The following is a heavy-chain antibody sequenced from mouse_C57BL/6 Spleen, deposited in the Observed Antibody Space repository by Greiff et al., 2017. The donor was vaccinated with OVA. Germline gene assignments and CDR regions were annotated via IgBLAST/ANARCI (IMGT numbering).Heavy chain of an antibody. CDR3: TTGYGNSFDY. CDR2: IDPENGDT. V-gene: IGHV14-4*01. D-gene: IGHD2-10*02. CDR1: GFNIKDDY. J-gene: IGHJ2*01. Sequence: VQLKESGAELVRPGASVKLSCTASGFNIKDDYMHWVKQRPEQGLEWIGWIDPENGDTEYASKFQGKATITADTSSNTAYLQLSSLTSEDTAVYYCTTGYGNSFDYWGQGTTLTVSS.